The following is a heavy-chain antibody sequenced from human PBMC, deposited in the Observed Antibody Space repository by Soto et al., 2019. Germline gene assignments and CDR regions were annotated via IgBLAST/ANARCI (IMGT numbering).Heavy chain of an antibody. J-gene: IGHJ3*02. D-gene: IGHD2-15*01. Sequence: GGSLRLSCAASGFTFSDYDMHWVRQPPGKGLEWVSGIGIVADTYYTGSVEGRFTISRENAKNSLYLQMSSLRAGDTAVYYCARSTYCRRSSCYRKGFDIWGQGTMVTVSS. CDR1: GFTFSDYD. CDR3: ARSTYCRRSSCYRKGFDI. V-gene: IGHV3-13*01. CDR2: IGIVADT.